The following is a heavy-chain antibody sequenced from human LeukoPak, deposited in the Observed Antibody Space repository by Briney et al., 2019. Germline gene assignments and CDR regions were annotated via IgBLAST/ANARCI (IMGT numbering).Heavy chain of an antibody. J-gene: IGHJ4*02. CDR1: GGSISSSSYY. V-gene: IGHV4-39*07. Sequence: PSETLSLTCTVSGGSISSSSYYWGWIRQPPGKGLEWIGSIYYSGSTYYNPSLKSRVTISVDTSKNQFSLKLSSVTAADTAVYYCARGLHYRIAAADRYYFDYWGQGTLVTVSS. D-gene: IGHD6-13*01. CDR2: IYYSGST. CDR3: ARGLHYRIAAADRYYFDY.